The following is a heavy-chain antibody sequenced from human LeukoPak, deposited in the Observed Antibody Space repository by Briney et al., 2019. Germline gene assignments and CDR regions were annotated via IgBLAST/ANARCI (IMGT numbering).Heavy chain of an antibody. CDR2: ISGSGGST. D-gene: IGHD2-8*01. V-gene: IGHV3-23*01. Sequence: QAGGTLRLSCAASGFTFSSYGMSWVRQAPGKGLEWVSAISGSGGSTYYADSVKGRFTISRDNSKNTLYLQMNSLRAEDTAVYYCAKDRCSNGIGCYYYYMDVWGKGTTVTISS. CDR1: GFTFSSYG. J-gene: IGHJ6*03. CDR3: AKDRCSNGIGCYYYYMDV.